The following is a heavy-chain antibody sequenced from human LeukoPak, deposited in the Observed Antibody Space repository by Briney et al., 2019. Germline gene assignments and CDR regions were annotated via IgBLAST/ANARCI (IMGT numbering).Heavy chain of an antibody. J-gene: IGHJ4*02. CDR3: PRAGKRDIFVVPAAPDY. Sequence: PGGSLRLSCTAPGFTFDGYAMSWVRQAPGKGLEWVGLIRSKGYGGTPGYAASVRGRFTVSRDDSKGIAYLQMSSLKTEDTAVYYCPRAGKRDIFVVPAAPDYWGQGTLVTVSS. CDR2: IRSKGYGGTP. D-gene: IGHD2-2*01. CDR1: GFTFDGYA. V-gene: IGHV3-49*04.